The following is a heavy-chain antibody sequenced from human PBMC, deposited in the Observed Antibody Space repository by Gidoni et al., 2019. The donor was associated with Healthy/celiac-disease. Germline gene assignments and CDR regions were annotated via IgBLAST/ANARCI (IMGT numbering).Heavy chain of an antibody. CDR1: VFTFSSYV. CDR3: ANKHGDYGDWGYFDY. CDR2: IRYDGSNK. Sequence: QVQLVESGGGVVQPGGSLRLSCAASVFTFSSYVMHWVRQAPGKGLEWVAFIRYDGSNKYYADSVKGRFTISRDNSKNTLYLQMNSLRAEDTAVYYCANKHGDYGDWGYFDYWGQGTLVTVSS. J-gene: IGHJ4*02. V-gene: IGHV3-30*02. D-gene: IGHD4-17*01.